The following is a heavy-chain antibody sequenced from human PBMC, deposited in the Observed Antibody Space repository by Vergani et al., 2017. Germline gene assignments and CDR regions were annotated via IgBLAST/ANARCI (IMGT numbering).Heavy chain of an antibody. V-gene: IGHV3-23*01. CDR3: AKDWNFAKTVSGYDSSGYDY. CDR1: GFTFSSYA. Sequence: EVQLLESGGGLVQPGGSLRLSCAASGFTFSSYAMSWVRQAPGKGLEWVSAISGSGGSTYYADSVKGRFTISRDNSKNTLYLQMNSLRAEDTAVYYCAKDWNFAKTVSGYDSSGYDYWGQGTLVTVSS. J-gene: IGHJ4*02. D-gene: IGHD3-22*01. CDR2: ISGSGGST.